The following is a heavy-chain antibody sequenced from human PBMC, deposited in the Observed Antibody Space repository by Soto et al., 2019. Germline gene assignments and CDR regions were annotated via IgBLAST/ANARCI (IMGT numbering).Heavy chain of an antibody. CDR1: GYTFTSYG. J-gene: IGHJ3*02. CDR3: ARAMVVLSYYDSSDQEGAFDI. Sequence: ASVKVSCKASGYTFTSYGISWVRQAPGQGLEWMGWISAYNGNTNYAQKLQGRVTMTTDTSTSTAHMELRSLRSDDTAVYYCARAMVVLSYYDSSDQEGAFDIWGQGTMVTVSS. CDR2: ISAYNGNT. D-gene: IGHD3-22*01. V-gene: IGHV1-18*01.